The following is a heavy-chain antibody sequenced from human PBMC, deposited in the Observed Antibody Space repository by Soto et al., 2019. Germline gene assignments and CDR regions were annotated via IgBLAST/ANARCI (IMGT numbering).Heavy chain of an antibody. V-gene: IGHV1-18*01. CDR3: ARADWNDGDAFDI. D-gene: IGHD1-1*01. CDR1: GYTFTSYG. J-gene: IGHJ3*02. CDR2: ISAYNGNT. Sequence: ASVKVSCKASGYTFTSYGISWVRQAPGQGLEWMGWISAYNGNTNYSQKFQGRVTITTDTSTSTAYMELSSLRSEDTAVYYCARADWNDGDAFDIWGQGTMVTVSS.